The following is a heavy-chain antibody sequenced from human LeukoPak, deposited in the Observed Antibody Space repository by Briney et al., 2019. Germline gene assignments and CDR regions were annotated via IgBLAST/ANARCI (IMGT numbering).Heavy chain of an antibody. D-gene: IGHD3-3*02. Sequence: GGSLRLSCAASGFSFSSYAMSWVRQAPGKGLEWVSRISGSGGSTYYADSVRGRFTISRDISKNTLYLQMNSPRAEDTAVYYCAKVSHFWSGYFDYWGQGALVTVSS. V-gene: IGHV3-23*01. CDR3: AKVSHFWSGYFDY. J-gene: IGHJ4*02. CDR2: ISGSGGST. CDR1: GFSFSSYA.